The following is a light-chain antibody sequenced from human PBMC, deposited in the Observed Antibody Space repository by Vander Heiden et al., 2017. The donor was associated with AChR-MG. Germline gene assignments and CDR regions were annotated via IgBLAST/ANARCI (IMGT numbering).Light chain of an antibody. CDR3: CSYAGTSTWV. Sequence: HFVLTQPPSVSGSPGQSITISCTVSSSDIANHNLDSCYQRPPDAPPNLLFQEVTKRPSGVSNRFSSSRSGNTASLTISGLQAEDEADYYCCSYAGTSTWVFGGGTKLTVL. CDR2: EVT. V-gene: IGLV2-23*02. J-gene: IGLJ2*01. CDR1: SSDIANHNL.